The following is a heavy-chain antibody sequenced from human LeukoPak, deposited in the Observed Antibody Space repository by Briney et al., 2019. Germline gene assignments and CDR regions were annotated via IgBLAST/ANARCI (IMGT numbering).Heavy chain of an antibody. CDR1: GFTFSSYA. CDR3: ARDNWVDC. Sequence: GGSLRLSCAASGFTFSSYAINWVRQAPGKGLEWVSFIDTSSTTMYYTDSVKGRFTISRDNAKNSLYLQMNSLKVEDTAIYYCARDNWVDCWGQGTLVTVSS. V-gene: IGHV3-48*04. CDR2: IDTSSTTM. J-gene: IGHJ5*01.